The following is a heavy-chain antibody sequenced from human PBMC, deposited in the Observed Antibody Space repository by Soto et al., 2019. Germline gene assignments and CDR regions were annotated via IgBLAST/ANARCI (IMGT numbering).Heavy chain of an antibody. CDR3: AATYYYDSSAEN. D-gene: IGHD3-22*01. V-gene: IGHV3-11*01. J-gene: IGHJ4*02. CDR2: ISSSGSTI. CDR1: GFTFSDYY. Sequence: LRLSCAASGFTFSDYYMSWIRQAPGKGLEWVSYISSSGSTIYYADSVKGRFTISRDNAKNSLYLQMNSLRAEDTAVYYCAATYYYDSSAENWGQGTLVTVS.